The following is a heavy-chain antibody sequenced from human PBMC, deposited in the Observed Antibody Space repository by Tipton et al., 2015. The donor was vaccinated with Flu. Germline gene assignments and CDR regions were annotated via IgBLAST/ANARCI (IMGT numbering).Heavy chain of an antibody. CDR3: ARRLRRWLQLPYYFDY. J-gene: IGHJ4*02. D-gene: IGHD5-24*01. Sequence: LRLSCAVYGGPFSGYYWSWIRQPPGKGLEWIGEINHSGSTNYNPSLKSRVTISVDTSKNQFSLKLSSVTAADTAVYYCARRLRRWLQLPYYFDYWGQGTLVTVSS. CDR2: INHSGST. CDR1: GGPFSGYY. V-gene: IGHV4-34*01.